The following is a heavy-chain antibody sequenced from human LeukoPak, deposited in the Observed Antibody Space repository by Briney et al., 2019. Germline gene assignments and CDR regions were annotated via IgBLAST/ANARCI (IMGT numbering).Heavy chain of an antibody. CDR1: GYTFTSYY. D-gene: IGHD6-13*01. CDR2: INPSGGST. Sequence: ASVKVSCKASGYTFTSYYMHWVRQAPGQGLEWMGIINPSGGSTSYAQKLQGRVTMTRDTSTSTVYMELSSLRSEDTAVYYCARDLLRVAAPDYYYYGMDVWGKGTTVTVSS. J-gene: IGHJ6*04. V-gene: IGHV1-46*01. CDR3: ARDLLRVAAPDYYYYGMDV.